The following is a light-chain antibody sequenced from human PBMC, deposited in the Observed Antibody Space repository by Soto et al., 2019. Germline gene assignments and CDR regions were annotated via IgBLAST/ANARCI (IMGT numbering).Light chain of an antibody. Sequence: EIMLTQSPGTLSLSPGERATLSCRASQRVSRNLAWYQQKPGQAPRLLIYDASTRATGIPARFSGSGSGTDFTLTISSLEPEDFAVYYCQQRSNWPKTFGQGTKVDIK. CDR3: QQRSNWPKT. CDR1: QRVSRN. V-gene: IGKV3-11*01. CDR2: DAS. J-gene: IGKJ1*01.